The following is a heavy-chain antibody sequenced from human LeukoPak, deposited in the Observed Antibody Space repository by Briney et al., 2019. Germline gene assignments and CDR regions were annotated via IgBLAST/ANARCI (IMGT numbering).Heavy chain of an antibody. D-gene: IGHD3-10*01. CDR2: INSDGSST. V-gene: IGHV3-74*01. Sequence: PGGSLRLSCAASGFTFSSYWMHWVRQAPGKGLVWVSRINSDGSSTSYADSVKGRFTISRDNAKNTLYLQMNSLRAKDTAVYYCAREGEWFGDNYYYYMDVWGKGTTVTVSS. J-gene: IGHJ6*03. CDR1: GFTFSSYW. CDR3: AREGEWFGDNYYYYMDV.